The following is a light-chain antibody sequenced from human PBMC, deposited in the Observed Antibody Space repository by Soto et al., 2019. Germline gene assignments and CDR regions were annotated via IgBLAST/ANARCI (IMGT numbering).Light chain of an antibody. Sequence: EIVLTQSPATLSLSPGERATLSCRASQSVSSYLGWYQQKPDQAPRLLIYDASIRATGILARFSGSGSGTDFTLAISSLEPEDFAVYYCQQRSNRLTFGGGTKVEI. CDR2: DAS. CDR3: QQRSNRLT. J-gene: IGKJ4*01. V-gene: IGKV3-11*01. CDR1: QSVSSY.